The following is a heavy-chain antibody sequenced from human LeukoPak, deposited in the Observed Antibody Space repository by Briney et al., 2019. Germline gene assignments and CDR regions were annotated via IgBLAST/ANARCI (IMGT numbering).Heavy chain of an antibody. J-gene: IGHJ5*02. Sequence: PGGSLRLSCAASGFTFSSYGMHWVRQAPGKGLEWVAFIRYDGSNKYYADSAKGRFTISRDNSKNTLYLQMNSLRAEDTAVYYCAKDRVTMVRGVNVFWFDPWGQGTLVTVSS. V-gene: IGHV3-30*02. CDR2: IRYDGSNK. D-gene: IGHD3-10*01. CDR3: AKDRVTMVRGVNVFWFDP. CDR1: GFTFSSYG.